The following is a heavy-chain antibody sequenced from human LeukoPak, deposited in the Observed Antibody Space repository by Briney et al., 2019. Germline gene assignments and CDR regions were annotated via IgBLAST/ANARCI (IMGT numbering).Heavy chain of an antibody. CDR3: ARGNVLRFLEWLLYY. CDR1: GGTFSSYA. Sequence: SVKVSCKASGGTFSSYAISWVRQAPGQGLEWMGGIIPIFGTANYAQKFQGRVTITADKSTSTAYMELSSLRSEDTAVYYCARGNVLRFLEWLLYYWGQGTLVTVSS. D-gene: IGHD3-3*01. V-gene: IGHV1-69*06. CDR2: IIPIFGTA. J-gene: IGHJ4*02.